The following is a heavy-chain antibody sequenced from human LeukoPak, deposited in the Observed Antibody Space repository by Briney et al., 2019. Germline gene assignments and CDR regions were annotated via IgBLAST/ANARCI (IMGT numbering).Heavy chain of an antibody. J-gene: IGHJ3*01. D-gene: IGHD2-15*01. CDR3: ATRGGLTPNTLAM. V-gene: IGHV1-2*02. CDR2: MDPNSDDT. Sequence: GASVKVSCKGSGYNFSVYYMHWVRQAPGQGLEWMGWMDPNSDDTIYAPKFQGRVSMTRDTSITTAYMELSSLTFDDSAMYYCATRGGLTPNTLAMWGHGTMVTVSS. CDR1: GYNFSVYY.